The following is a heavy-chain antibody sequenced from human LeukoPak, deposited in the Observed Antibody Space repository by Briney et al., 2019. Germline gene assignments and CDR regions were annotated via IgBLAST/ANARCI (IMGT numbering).Heavy chain of an antibody. CDR3: TSHDYGDSGNFDY. V-gene: IGHV3-73*01. J-gene: IGHJ4*02. Sequence: GGSLRLTCAASGFTFSGSAMHWVRQASGKGLEWVGRIRSKANSYATAYAASVKGRFTISRDDSKNTAYLQMNSLKTEDTAVYYCTSHDYGDSGNFDYWGQGTLVTVSS. CDR2: IRSKANSYAT. D-gene: IGHD4-17*01. CDR1: GFTFSGSA.